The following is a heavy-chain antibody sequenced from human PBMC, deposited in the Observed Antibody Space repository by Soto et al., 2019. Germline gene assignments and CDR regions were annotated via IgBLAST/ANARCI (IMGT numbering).Heavy chain of an antibody. V-gene: IGHV3-30-3*01. CDR2: ISYDGSNK. J-gene: IGHJ4*02. Sequence: QVQLVESGGGVVQPGRSLRLSCAASGFTFSSYAMHWVRQAPGKGLEWVAVISYDGSNKYYADSVKGRFTISRDNSKNTLYLQMNSLRAEDTAVYYCARKPYYYDSSGPSLDYWGQGTLVTVSS. CDR1: GFTFSSYA. D-gene: IGHD3-22*01. CDR3: ARKPYYYDSSGPSLDY.